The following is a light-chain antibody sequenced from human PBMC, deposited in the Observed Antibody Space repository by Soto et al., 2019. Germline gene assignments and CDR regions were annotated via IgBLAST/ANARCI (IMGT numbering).Light chain of an antibody. CDR1: TGDVTSGHY. J-gene: IGLJ2*01. Sequence: QAVVTQEPSLTVSPGGTVTLTCASSTGDVTSGHYSYWFQQKPGQAPWTLIFNTSNKHSGTPDRFSGSLLGGKAALTLSGAQPEDEAEYYCLLSQTASRNVFGGGTKLTVL. V-gene: IGLV7-46*01. CDR2: NTS. CDR3: LLSQTASRNV.